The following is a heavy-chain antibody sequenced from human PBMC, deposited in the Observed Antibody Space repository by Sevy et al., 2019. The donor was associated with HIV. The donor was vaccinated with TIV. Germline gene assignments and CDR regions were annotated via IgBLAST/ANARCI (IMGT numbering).Heavy chain of an antibody. D-gene: IGHD6-6*01. V-gene: IGHV4-4*02. CDR2: IYRSGST. J-gene: IGHJ4*02. CDR3: ARTRGSSQPFDY. Sequence: SETLSLTCAVSGGSISSSNWWSWVRQPPGKGLKWIGEIYRSGSTNYNPSLKSRVTISVDKSKNQFSLKLSSVTTADTAVYYCARTRGSSQPFDYWGQGTLVTVSS. CDR1: GGSISSSNW.